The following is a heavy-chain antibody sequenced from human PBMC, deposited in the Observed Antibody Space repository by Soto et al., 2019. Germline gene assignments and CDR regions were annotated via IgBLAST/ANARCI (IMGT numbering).Heavy chain of an antibody. Sequence: SGGSLRLSCAASGFTFSGSAMHWVRQASGKGLEWVGRIRSKVNSYATEYAASVKGRFTISRDDSKNTAYLQMSSLKTEDTAVYYCTRWSDAFDIWGQGTMVTVSS. CDR1: GFTFSGSA. CDR2: IRSKVNSYAT. CDR3: TRWSDAFDI. D-gene: IGHD2-15*01. V-gene: IGHV3-73*01. J-gene: IGHJ3*02.